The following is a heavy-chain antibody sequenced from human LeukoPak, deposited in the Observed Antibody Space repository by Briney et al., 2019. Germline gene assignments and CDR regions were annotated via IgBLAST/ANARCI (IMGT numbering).Heavy chain of an antibody. J-gene: IGHJ5*02. CDR1: GFTFSSYG. D-gene: IGHD4-17*01. CDR3: ARDPGNGDYVGEGFDP. V-gene: IGHV3-30*02. CDR2: IRYDGSNK. Sequence: GGSLRLSCAASGFTFSSYGMHWVRQAPGKGLEWVAFIRYDGSNKYYADSVKGRFTISRDNSKNTLYLHVNSLRPEDTAVYYCARDPGNGDYVGEGFDPWGQGTLVTVSS.